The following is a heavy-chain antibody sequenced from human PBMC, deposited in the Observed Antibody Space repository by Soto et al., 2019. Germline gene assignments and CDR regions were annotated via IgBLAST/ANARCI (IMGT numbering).Heavy chain of an antibody. J-gene: IGHJ4*02. Sequence: QVQLVQSGAEVKKPGASVKVSCKASGYTFTSYGISWVRQAPGQGLEGMGWISAYNGNTNYAQKLQGRVTMTTDTPTSTAYMELRSLRSDDTAVYYCALWFGELLRYGELDYWGQGTLVTVSS. CDR3: ALWFGELLRYGELDY. CDR1: GYTFTSYG. CDR2: ISAYNGNT. V-gene: IGHV1-18*01. D-gene: IGHD3-10*01.